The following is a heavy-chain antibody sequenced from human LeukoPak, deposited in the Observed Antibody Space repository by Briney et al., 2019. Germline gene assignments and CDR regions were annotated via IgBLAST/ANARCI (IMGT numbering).Heavy chain of an antibody. CDR3: ARDRFSDWGDYYYYYMDV. CDR2: ISSSGSTI. Sequence: PGGSLRLSCAASGFTFSSYEMNWVRQAPGKGLEWVSYISSSGSTIYYADSVKGRFPISRDNAKNSLYLQMNSLRAEDTAVYYCARDRFSDWGDYYYYYMDVWGKGTTVTVSS. V-gene: IGHV3-48*03. J-gene: IGHJ6*03. CDR1: GFTFSSYE. D-gene: IGHD3-16*01.